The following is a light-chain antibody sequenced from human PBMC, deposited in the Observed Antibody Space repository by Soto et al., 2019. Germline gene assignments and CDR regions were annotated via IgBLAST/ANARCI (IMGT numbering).Light chain of an antibody. CDR1: SSDVGGYNY. CDR2: DVS. CDR3: SSYTSTCTYVI. V-gene: IGLV2-14*03. Sequence: QSALTQPASVSGSPGQSITISCTGTSSDVGGYNYVSWYQQHPGKAPKFMIYDVSNRPSGVSSRFSGSKSGNTASLTISGLQAEDESDYYCSSYTSTCTYVIFGEGTKLTVL. J-gene: IGLJ2*01.